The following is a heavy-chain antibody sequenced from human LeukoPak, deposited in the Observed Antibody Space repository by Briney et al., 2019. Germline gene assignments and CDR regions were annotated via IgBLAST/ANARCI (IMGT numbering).Heavy chain of an antibody. CDR2: IFHSWST. CDR3: ARVSEGSSWLVDAFDI. Sequence: SETLSLTCTVSGGSITSYYWSWIRQPPGKGPEWIGYIFHSWSTNYNPSTKSRGTISVDTSKNQLSLKLSSVTAADTAVYYCARVSEGSSWLVDAFDIWGQGTMVTVSS. V-gene: IGHV4-59*12. CDR1: GGSITSYY. D-gene: IGHD6-13*01. J-gene: IGHJ3*02.